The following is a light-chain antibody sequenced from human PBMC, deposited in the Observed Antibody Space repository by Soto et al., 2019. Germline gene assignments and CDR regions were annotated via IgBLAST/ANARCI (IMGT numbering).Light chain of an antibody. V-gene: IGKV4-1*01. CDR1: QSVLYSSNNKNY. Sequence: DIVMTQSPDSLAVSLGERATINCKSSQSVLYSSNNKNYLAWYQQKPGQPPKLLIYWASTRESGVPDRFSGSGSGTDFTLTISSLQAEDVAVYYCQQDYSTRTFGQGTKGEIK. J-gene: IGKJ1*01. CDR3: QQDYSTRT. CDR2: WAS.